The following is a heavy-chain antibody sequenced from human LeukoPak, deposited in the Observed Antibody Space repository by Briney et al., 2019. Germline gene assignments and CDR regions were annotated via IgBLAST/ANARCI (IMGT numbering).Heavy chain of an antibody. CDR3: ARGRGGYCSSTSCEFDP. CDR2: INPSGGST. Sequence: ASVKVSCKASGYIFTDYYMHWVRQAPGQGLEWMGIINPSGGSTSYAQKFQGRVTMTRDTSTSTVYMELSSLRSEDTAVYYCARGRGGYCSSTSCEFDPWGQGTLVTVSS. CDR1: GYIFTDYY. D-gene: IGHD2-2*01. V-gene: IGHV1-46*01. J-gene: IGHJ5*02.